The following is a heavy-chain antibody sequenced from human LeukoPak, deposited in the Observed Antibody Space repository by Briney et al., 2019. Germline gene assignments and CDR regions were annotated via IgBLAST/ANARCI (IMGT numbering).Heavy chain of an antibody. Sequence: SETLSLTCAVYGGSFSGYYWSWIRQPPGKGLEWIREINHSGSTNYNPSLKSRVTISVDTSKNQFSLKLSSVTAADTAVYYCARGRYSSGWYADYFDYWGQGTLVTVSS. CDR2: INHSGST. V-gene: IGHV4-34*01. CDR3: ARGRYSSGWYADYFDY. J-gene: IGHJ4*02. CDR1: GGSFSGYY. D-gene: IGHD6-19*01.